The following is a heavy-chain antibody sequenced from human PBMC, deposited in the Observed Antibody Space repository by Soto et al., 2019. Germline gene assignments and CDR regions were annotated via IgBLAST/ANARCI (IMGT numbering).Heavy chain of an antibody. V-gene: IGHV4-59*01. CDR2: IYYSGST. CDR1: GGSISSYY. CDR3: ARLNGDPDS. D-gene: IGHD7-27*01. J-gene: IGHJ4*02. Sequence: SSETLSVTCTVSGGSISSYYWSWIRQPPGKGLEWIGYIYYSGSTNYNPSLKSRVTISVDTSKNQFSLKLSSVTAADTAVYYCARLNGDPDSWGQGTLVTVSS.